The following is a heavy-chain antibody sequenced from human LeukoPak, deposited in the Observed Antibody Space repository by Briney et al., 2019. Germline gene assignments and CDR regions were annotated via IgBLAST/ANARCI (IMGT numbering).Heavy chain of an antibody. D-gene: IGHD6-13*01. V-gene: IGHV4-34*01. Sequence: PSETLSLTCAVYGGSFSGYYWSWIRQPPGKGLEWIGEINHSGSTNYNPSLKSRVTISVDTSKNQFSLKLSSVTAADTAVYYCAFSSSCCDGMDVWGKGTTVTVSS. J-gene: IGHJ6*04. CDR1: GGSFSGYY. CDR2: INHSGST. CDR3: AFSSSCCDGMDV.